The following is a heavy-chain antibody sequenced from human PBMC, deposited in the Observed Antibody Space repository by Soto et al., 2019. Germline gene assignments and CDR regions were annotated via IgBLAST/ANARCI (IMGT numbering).Heavy chain of an antibody. V-gene: IGHV3-30-3*01. Sequence: QVQLVESGGGVVQPGRSLRLSCAASGFAFSTYAMHWVRQAPGKGLEWVAVISYDGSNIYYADSVKGRFTMSRDNSKDTLYLQMNSLRPEDTAVYYCARDYTRFLDWLLELDYWGQGTLVTVSS. CDR2: ISYDGSNI. CDR1: GFAFSTYA. CDR3: ARDYTRFLDWLLELDY. J-gene: IGHJ4*02. D-gene: IGHD3-3*01.